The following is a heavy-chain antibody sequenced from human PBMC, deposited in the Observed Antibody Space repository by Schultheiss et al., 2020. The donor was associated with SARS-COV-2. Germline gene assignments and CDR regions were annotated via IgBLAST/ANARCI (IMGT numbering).Heavy chain of an antibody. V-gene: IGHV3-23*01. D-gene: IGHD2-2*01. CDR1: RFPFSNYT. J-gene: IGHJ4*02. Sequence: GESLKISCAASRFPFSNYTMNWVRQAPGKGLEWVSAISGSGGSTYYADSVKGRFTISRDNYKNSLYLQMNSLRAEDTAVYYCAKDFSDRSFVVRYFDYWGQGTVVTVSS. CDR2: ISGSGGST. CDR3: AKDFSDRSFVVRYFDY.